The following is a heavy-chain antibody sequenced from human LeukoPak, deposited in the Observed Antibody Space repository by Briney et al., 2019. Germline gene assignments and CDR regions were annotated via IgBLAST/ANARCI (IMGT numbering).Heavy chain of an antibody. CDR1: GYTFTSYD. Sequence: ASVKVSCKASGYTFTSYDINWVRQATGQGLEWMGWMNPNSGNTGYAQKFQGRVTMTRDTSISTAYMELSRLRSDDTAVYYCARPDFGSYDFDYWGQGTLVTVSS. D-gene: IGHD1-26*01. CDR3: ARPDFGSYDFDY. J-gene: IGHJ4*02. V-gene: IGHV1-8*01. CDR2: MNPNSGNT.